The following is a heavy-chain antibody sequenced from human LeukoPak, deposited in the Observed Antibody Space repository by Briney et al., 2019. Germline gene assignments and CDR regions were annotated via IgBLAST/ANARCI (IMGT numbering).Heavy chain of an antibody. J-gene: IGHJ5*02. Sequence: GGSLRLSCAASGITFSTYNINWVRQAPGKGLEWVSYISSSGTTTYYADSVRGRFTISRDNAKNSVYLQMNSLRAEDTAVYHCARGGDSSGYYVWFDPWGQGTLVTVSS. V-gene: IGHV3-48*01. CDR2: ISSSGTTT. CDR3: ARGGDSSGYYVWFDP. D-gene: IGHD3-22*01. CDR1: GITFSTYN.